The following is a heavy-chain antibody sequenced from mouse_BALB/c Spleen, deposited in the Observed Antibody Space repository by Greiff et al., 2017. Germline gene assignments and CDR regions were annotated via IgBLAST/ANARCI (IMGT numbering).Heavy chain of an antibody. D-gene: IGHD2-3*01. CDR2: ISSGGST. CDR1: GFTFSSYA. CDR3: ARGHDGYYFDY. J-gene: IGHJ2*01. V-gene: IGHV5-6-5*01. Sequence: EVQLVESGGGLVKPGGSLKLSCAASGFTFSSYAMSWVRQTPEKRLEWVASISSGGSTYYPDSVKGRFTISRDNARNILYLQMSSLRSEDTAMYYCARGHDGYYFDYWGQGTTLTVSS.